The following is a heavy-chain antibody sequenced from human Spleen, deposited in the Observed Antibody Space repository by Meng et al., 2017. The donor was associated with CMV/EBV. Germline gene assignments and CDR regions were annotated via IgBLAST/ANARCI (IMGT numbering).Heavy chain of an antibody. J-gene: IGHJ6*02. V-gene: IGHV3-33*06. CDR3: AKASENYYHYYGMDV. D-gene: IGHD3-3*01. Sequence: GESLKISCAASGFTFDDYGMSWVRQAPGKGLEWVAVIWYDGSDKFYVDSVKGRFTISRDNSKNTLSLQMNSLRAEDTAVYYCAKASENYYHYYGMDVWGQGTTVTVSS. CDR1: GFTFDDYG. CDR2: IWYDGSDK.